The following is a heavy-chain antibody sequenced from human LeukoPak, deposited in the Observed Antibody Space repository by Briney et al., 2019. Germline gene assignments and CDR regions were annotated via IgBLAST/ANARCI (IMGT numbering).Heavy chain of an antibody. CDR1: GFTFSNYG. Sequence: GGSLRLSCAASGFTFSNYGMHWVRQAPGRGLEWVAFIRYDGSNEYDAGSVKGRFTISRDNSKNTLFLQMDSLRVEDTAVYYCAKDSRNDYYGHSIDYWGQGTLVTVSS. J-gene: IGHJ4*02. CDR2: IRYDGSNE. D-gene: IGHD3-10*01. CDR3: AKDSRNDYYGHSIDY. V-gene: IGHV3-30*02.